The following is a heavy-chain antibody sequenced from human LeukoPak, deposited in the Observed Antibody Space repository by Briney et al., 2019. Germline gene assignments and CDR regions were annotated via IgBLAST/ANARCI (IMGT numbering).Heavy chain of an antibody. J-gene: IGHJ3*02. D-gene: IGHD2-15*01. CDR3: ARGRSCSADICSGGDAFDI. CDR1: VGSIDNDN. Sequence: SETLSLTCTVSVGSIDNDNWSGIRPPAGKRLWWIGRIYTRGSTNYTPSLKSRVTISVDTSKNQFSLQLSSVTAADTAVYYCARGRSCSADICSGGDAFDIWGQGTMVSVSS. CDR2: IYTRGST. V-gene: IGHV4-4*07.